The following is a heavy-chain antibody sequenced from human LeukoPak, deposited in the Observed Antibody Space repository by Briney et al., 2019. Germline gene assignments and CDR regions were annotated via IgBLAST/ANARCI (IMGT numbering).Heavy chain of an antibody. CDR3: AKDMNSYGSGSSYNPWGPFDS. V-gene: IGHV3-9*01. Sequence: GRSLRLSCAASGFTFDNYAMHWVRQAPGKGLEWVSGIAWNSGNTGFADSVKGRFTISRDNAENSLSLQMNSLTPEDTAFYFCAKDMNSYGSGSSYNPWGPFDSWGQGTVVTVSS. J-gene: IGHJ4*02. D-gene: IGHD3-10*01. CDR2: IAWNSGNT. CDR1: GFTFDNYA.